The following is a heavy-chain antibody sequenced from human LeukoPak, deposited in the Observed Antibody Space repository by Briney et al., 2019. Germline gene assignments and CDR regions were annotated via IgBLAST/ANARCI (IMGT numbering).Heavy chain of an antibody. Sequence: ASVKVSCKASGYTFTCYYMHWVRQAPGQGQEWMGWINPNSGGRNYAQKFQGRVTMTRDTSISTAYMELSRLRSDDTAVYYCARDRGYCSSTSCYTGWFDPWGQGTLVTVSS. V-gene: IGHV1-2*02. CDR1: GYTFTCYY. J-gene: IGHJ5*02. D-gene: IGHD2-2*02. CDR2: INPNSGGR. CDR3: ARDRGYCSSTSCYTGWFDP.